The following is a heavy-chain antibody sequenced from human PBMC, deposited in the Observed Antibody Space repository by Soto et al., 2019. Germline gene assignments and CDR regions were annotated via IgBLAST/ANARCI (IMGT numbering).Heavy chain of an antibody. CDR2: ISGGGSAT. CDR1: GFIFDNYA. CDR3: AKIKQGYFDY. V-gene: IGHV3-23*01. Sequence: EVQLLESGGGLVQPGGSLRLSCAASGFIFDNYAMSWVRQAPGKGLEWISTISGGGSATFYADSVKDRFTISGDSSKSTMYLQMHSLRAEDTGIYYCAKIKQGYFDYWGQGTQVIVSS. J-gene: IGHJ4*02.